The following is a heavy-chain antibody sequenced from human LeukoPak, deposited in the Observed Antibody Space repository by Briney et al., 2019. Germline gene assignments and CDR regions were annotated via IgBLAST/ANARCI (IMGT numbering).Heavy chain of an antibody. J-gene: IGHJ6*03. Sequence: GGSLRLSCAASGFTFSSYWMSWVRQAPGKGLEWVANINQDGSEKHYVDSVKGRFIISRDNANNSVYLQMNSLRAEDTAVYYCAKGAFRDQVQGYYYMDVWGKGTTVTVSS. CDR2: INQDGSEK. CDR1: GFTFSSYW. CDR3: AKGAFRDQVQGYYYMDV. D-gene: IGHD3-10*01. V-gene: IGHV3-7*01.